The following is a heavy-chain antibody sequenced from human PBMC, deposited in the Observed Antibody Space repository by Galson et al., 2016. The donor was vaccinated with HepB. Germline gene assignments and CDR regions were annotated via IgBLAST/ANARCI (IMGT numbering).Heavy chain of an antibody. J-gene: IGHJ4*02. Sequence: LRLSCAASGFTLSSAAMSWARQPPGKGLEWIAEINHSGSTNYNPSLKSRVTISVDTSKNQFSLKLNSVTAADTAVYYCARLGNSRGFDYWGQGTLVTVSS. D-gene: IGHD4-23*01. CDR2: INHSGST. V-gene: IGHV4-34*01. CDR3: ARLGNSRGFDY. CDR1: GFTLSSAA.